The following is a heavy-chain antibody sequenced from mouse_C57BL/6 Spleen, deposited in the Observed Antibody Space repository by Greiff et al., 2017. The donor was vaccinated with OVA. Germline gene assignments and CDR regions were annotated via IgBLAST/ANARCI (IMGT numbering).Heavy chain of an antibody. D-gene: IGHD1-1*01. Sequence: EVQLQQSGPELVKPGASVKMSCKASGYTFTDYNMHWVKQSHGKSLEWIGYINPNNGGTSYNQKFKGKATLTVNKSSSTAYMELRSLTSEDSAVYYCARYTVVDLRAMDYWGQGTSVTVSS. CDR2: INPNNGGT. CDR1: GYTFTDYN. CDR3: ARYTVVDLRAMDY. V-gene: IGHV1-22*01. J-gene: IGHJ4*01.